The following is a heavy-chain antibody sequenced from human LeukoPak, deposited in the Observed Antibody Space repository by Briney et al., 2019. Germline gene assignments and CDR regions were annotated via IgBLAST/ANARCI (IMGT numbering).Heavy chain of an antibody. J-gene: IGHJ6*03. CDR3: AKDGLVSTSFRGYYYMDV. Sequence: GGSLRLSCAASGFTFSSYGMHWVRQAPGKGLEWVAFIRYDGSNKYYADSVKGRFTISRDNSKNTLYLQMSSLRAEDTAVYYCAKDGLVSTSFRGYYYMDVWSKGTTVTVPS. V-gene: IGHV3-30*02. CDR2: IRYDGSNK. CDR1: GFTFSSYG. D-gene: IGHD2-2*01.